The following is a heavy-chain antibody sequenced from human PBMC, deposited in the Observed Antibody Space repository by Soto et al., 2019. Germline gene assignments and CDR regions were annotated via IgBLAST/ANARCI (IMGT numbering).Heavy chain of an antibody. CDR3: ARDSLYSSSSVSYYYYGMDV. D-gene: IGHD6-6*01. CDR2: IIPIFGTA. J-gene: IGHJ6*02. V-gene: IGHV1-69*01. CDR1: AGTISRYA. Sequence: VNFSCKASAGTISRYAISGVRQAPEQRLEWMGGIIPIFGTANYAQKFQGRVTITADESTSTAYMELSSLRSEDTAVYYCARDSLYSSSSVSYYYYGMDVWGQGTTVTVSS.